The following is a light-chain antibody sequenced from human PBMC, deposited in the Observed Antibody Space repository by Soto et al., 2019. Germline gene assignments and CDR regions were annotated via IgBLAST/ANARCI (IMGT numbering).Light chain of an antibody. CDR2: GAS. Sequence: EIVLTQSPGTLSLSPGERATISCRASETVSSSNLAWYQQKPGQAPRLLIYGASTRAAGFPARFSGSGPGTEFNLTLRRLQSEDCAVYEGQHWNNWTITFGPGTRLEIK. CDR1: ETVSSSN. CDR3: QHWNNWTIT. J-gene: IGKJ5*01. V-gene: IGKV3-15*01.